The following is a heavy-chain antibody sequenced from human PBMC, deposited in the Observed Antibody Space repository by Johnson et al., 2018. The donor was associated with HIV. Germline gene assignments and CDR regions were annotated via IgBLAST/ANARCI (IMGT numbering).Heavy chain of an antibody. CDR2: IWYDGSNK. V-gene: IGHV3-33*06. CDR1: GFSFSDYG. D-gene: IGHD3-22*01. CDR3: AKDHVKVVNDAFDI. Sequence: QVQLVESVGGVVQPGGSLRLSCAASGFSFSDYGMHWVRQAPGKWLEWVAVIWYDGSNKYYADSVKGRFTISRDNSKNTLYLQMNSLRAEDTAVYYCAKDHVKVVNDAFDIWGQGTMVTVSS. J-gene: IGHJ3*02.